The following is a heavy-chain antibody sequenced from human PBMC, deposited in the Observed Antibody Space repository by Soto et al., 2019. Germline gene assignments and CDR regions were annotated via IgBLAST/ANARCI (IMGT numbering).Heavy chain of an antibody. CDR3: ARDQEIYYGSGNHGYYYYYYGMDV. V-gene: IGHV3-30-3*01. J-gene: IGHJ6*02. CDR2: ISYDGSNK. CDR1: GFTFSSYA. Sequence: QVQLVESGGGVVQPGRSLRLSCAASGFTFSSYAMHWVRQAPGKGLEWVAVISYDGSNKYYADSVKGRFTISRDNSKNTLYLQMNSLRAEDTAVYYCARDQEIYYGSGNHGYYYYYYGMDVWGQGTTVTVSS. D-gene: IGHD3-10*01.